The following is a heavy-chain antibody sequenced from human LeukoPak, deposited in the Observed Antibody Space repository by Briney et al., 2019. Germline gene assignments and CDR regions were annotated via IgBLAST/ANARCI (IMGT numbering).Heavy chain of an antibody. CDR1: GGSFNDYY. CDR2: INHSGST. D-gene: IGHD3-9*01. J-gene: IGHJ4*02. Sequence: SETLSLTCAVYGGSFNDYYWSWIRQPPGKGLEWIGEINHSGSTNYNPSLKSRVTISVDTSKNQFSLKLSSVTAADTAVYYCASSNWLLTPFDYWGQGTLVTVSS. CDR3: ASSNWLLTPFDY. V-gene: IGHV4-34*01.